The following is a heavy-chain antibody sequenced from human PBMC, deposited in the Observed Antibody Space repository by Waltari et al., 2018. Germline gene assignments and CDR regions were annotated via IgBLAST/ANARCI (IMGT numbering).Heavy chain of an antibody. J-gene: IGHJ4*02. V-gene: IGHV3-30-3*01. Sequence: QVQLVESGGGVVQPGRSLRLSCAASGFTFSSYAMLWVRQAPGKGLEWVAVISFDGSNKYYADSVKGRFTISRDNSKNTLYLQMNSLRAEDTAVYYCARDTVDSGYVGFYFDYWGQGTLVTVSS. CDR3: ARDTVDSGYVGFYFDY. CDR1: GFTFSSYA. CDR2: ISFDGSNK. D-gene: IGHD5-12*01.